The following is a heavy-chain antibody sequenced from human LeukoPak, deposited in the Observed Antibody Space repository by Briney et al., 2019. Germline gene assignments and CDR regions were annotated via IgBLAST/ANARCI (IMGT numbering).Heavy chain of an antibody. CDR1: GGSFSGYY. CDR2: INHSGST. D-gene: IGHD1-1*01. CDR3: ARHPWNDGAFDI. Sequence: PSETLSLTCAVYGGSFSGYYWSWIRQPPGKGLEWIGEINHSGSTNYNPSLKSRVTISVDTSKNQFSLKLSSATAADTAVYYCARHPWNDGAFDIWGQGTMVTVSS. J-gene: IGHJ3*02. V-gene: IGHV4-34*01.